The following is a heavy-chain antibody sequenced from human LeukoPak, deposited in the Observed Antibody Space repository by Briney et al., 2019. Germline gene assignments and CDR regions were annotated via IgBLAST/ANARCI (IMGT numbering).Heavy chain of an antibody. CDR2: IIPILGIA. D-gene: IGHD1-26*01. CDR1: GGTFSSYA. CDR3: ARSLSGSYVFPYYFDY. Sequence: ASVKVSCKASGGTFSSYAISWVRQAPGQGLEWMGRIIPILGIANYAQKFQGRVTITAGKSTSTAYMELSSLRSEDTAVYYCARSLSGSYVFPYYFDYWGQGTLVTVSS. J-gene: IGHJ4*02. V-gene: IGHV1-69*04.